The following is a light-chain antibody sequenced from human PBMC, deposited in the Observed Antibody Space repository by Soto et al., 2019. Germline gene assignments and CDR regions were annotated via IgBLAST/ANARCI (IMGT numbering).Light chain of an antibody. Sequence: QSALTQPASVSGSPGQSLTISCTGTSSDVGGYNYVSWYQQHPGKAPKLMIYEVSNRPSGVSNRFSGSKSANTASLTISGVQAEYEAEYYCSSYTGSSTWVFGGGTKLTVL. J-gene: IGLJ3*02. CDR1: SSDVGGYNY. CDR2: EVS. V-gene: IGLV2-14*01. CDR3: SSYTGSSTWV.